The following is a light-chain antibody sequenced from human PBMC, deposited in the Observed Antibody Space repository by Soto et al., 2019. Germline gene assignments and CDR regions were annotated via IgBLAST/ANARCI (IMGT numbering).Light chain of an antibody. Sequence: DIQMTQSPASLSASVGHRVTITCRASQNINNFLHWYQQKPGKAPSLLIYTASTLQTGVPSRFSGTGYGTYFTLTISDRHPEDYAIYFCQQTFSSPLTVGPGTKVDI. J-gene: IGKJ3*01. V-gene: IGKV1-39*01. CDR3: QQTFSSPLT. CDR2: TAS. CDR1: QNINNF.